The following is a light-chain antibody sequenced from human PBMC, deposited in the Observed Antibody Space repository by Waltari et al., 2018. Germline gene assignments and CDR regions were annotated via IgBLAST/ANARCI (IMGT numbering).Light chain of an antibody. CDR1: HSIAIW. Sequence: DIQMTQSPSTLSPSVGDRVTITCRASHSIAIWLAWYQQKPGKAPNLLIYEASNLGSGVPSRFRGSGSGTQFTLTFSSLRPDDFATYYCQQYKTYPWTFGQGTKVEIK. J-gene: IGKJ1*01. V-gene: IGKV1-5*03. CDR3: QQYKTYPWT. CDR2: EAS.